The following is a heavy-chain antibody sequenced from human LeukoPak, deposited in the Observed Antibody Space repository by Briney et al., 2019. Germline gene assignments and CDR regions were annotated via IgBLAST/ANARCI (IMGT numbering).Heavy chain of an antibody. Sequence: SETLSLNCTVSGGSLSSYYWSWIGQPPGKGLDGIGYSYYSGSTNYNASLESRVTISGDTSKNQFSLKLSSVTAADTAVYYCARVRYDILPGYHFDYWGQGTLVTVSS. D-gene: IGHD3-9*01. CDR1: GGSLSSYY. CDR3: ARVRYDILPGYHFDY. J-gene: IGHJ4*02. V-gene: IGHV4-59*01. CDR2: SYYSGST.